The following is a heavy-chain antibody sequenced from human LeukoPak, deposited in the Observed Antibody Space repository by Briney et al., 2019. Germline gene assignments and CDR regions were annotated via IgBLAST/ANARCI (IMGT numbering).Heavy chain of an antibody. J-gene: IGHJ4*02. CDR3: ARRRFTTVRGVTQPFDY. Sequence: ASVKVSCKASGYTFTGYYMHWVRQAPGQGLEWMGWINPNSGGTNYAQKFQGRVTMTRDTSISTAYMELSRLRSDDTAVYYCARRRFTTVRGVTQPFDYWGQGTLVTVSS. CDR1: GYTFTGYY. D-gene: IGHD3-10*01. V-gene: IGHV1-2*02. CDR2: INPNSGGT.